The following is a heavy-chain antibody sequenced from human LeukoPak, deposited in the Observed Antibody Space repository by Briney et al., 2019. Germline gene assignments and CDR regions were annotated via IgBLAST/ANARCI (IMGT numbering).Heavy chain of an antibody. J-gene: IGHJ4*02. CDR3: ARDHGYAFDY. CDR2: INPNSGGT. Sequence: ASVKVSCKASGYTFTGYYMHWVRQAPGLGLEWMGWINPNSGGTNFAQKFRDRVTMTRDTSISTAYMELSRLRSDDTAVYYCARDHGYAFDYWGQGTLVTVSS. CDR1: GYTFTGYY. V-gene: IGHV1-2*02. D-gene: IGHD5-12*01.